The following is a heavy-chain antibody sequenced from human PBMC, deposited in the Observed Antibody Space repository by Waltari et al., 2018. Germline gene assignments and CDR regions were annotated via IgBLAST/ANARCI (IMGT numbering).Heavy chain of an antibody. D-gene: IGHD2-15*01. CDR2: IYTSGST. J-gene: IGHJ5*02. Sequence: QVQLQESGPGLVKPSQTLSLTCPVSGGSISSGSYYWSWIRQPAGKGLEWIGYIYTSGSTNYNPSLKSRVTISVDTSKNQFSLKLSSVTAADTAVYYCARDSTVAAPTWGQGTLVTVSS. CDR1: GGSISSGSYY. V-gene: IGHV4-61*09. CDR3: ARDSTVAAPT.